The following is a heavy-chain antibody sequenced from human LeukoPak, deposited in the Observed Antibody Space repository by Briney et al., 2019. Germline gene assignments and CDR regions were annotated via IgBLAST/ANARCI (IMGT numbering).Heavy chain of an antibody. J-gene: IGHJ6*02. CDR1: GGSISSYY. CDR3: ARDLPVHGSGPNYGMDV. Sequence: SETLSLTCTVSGGSISSYYWSWIRQPPGKGLEWIGYIYYSGSTNYNPSLKSRVTISVDTSKNQFSLKLSSVTAADTAVYYCARDLPVHGSGPNYGMDVWGQGTTVTVSS. V-gene: IGHV4-59*01. D-gene: IGHD3-10*01. CDR2: IYYSGST.